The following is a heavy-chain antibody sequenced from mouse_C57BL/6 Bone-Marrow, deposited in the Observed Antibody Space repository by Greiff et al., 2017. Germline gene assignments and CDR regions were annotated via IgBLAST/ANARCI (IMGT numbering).Heavy chain of an antibody. V-gene: IGHV1-81*01. J-gene: IGHJ1*03. Sequence: VKLQESGAELARPGASVKLSCKASGYTFTSYGISWVKQRPGQGLEWIGEIYPRSGNTYYNEKFKGKATLTADKSSSTAYMELRSLTSEDSAVFYCARCPITTVVATPYWYFDVWGTGATVTVSS. CDR1: GYTFTSYG. CDR3: ARCPITTVVATPYWYFDV. D-gene: IGHD1-1*01. CDR2: IYPRSGNT.